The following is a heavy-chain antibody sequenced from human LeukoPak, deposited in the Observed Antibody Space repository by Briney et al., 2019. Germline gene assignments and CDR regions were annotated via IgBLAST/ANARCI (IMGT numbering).Heavy chain of an antibody. D-gene: IGHD6-19*01. V-gene: IGHV4-34*01. CDR3: ARPSVAAGAFDI. Sequence: PSETLSLTCIIYGGSFSGYYWSWIRQPPGKGLEWIGEINHSRGTNYNPSLKSRVTIPVDMSNNQLSLKLTSLTAADTAVYYCARPSVAAGAFDIWGQGTMVTVSS. J-gene: IGHJ3*02. CDR2: INHSRGT. CDR1: GGSFSGYY.